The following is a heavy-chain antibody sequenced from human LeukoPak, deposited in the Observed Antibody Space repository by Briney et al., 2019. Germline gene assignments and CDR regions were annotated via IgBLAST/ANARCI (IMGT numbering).Heavy chain of an antibody. CDR1: GGTFSSYA. D-gene: IGHD2-2*01. Sequence: GASVKVSCKASGGTFSSYAISWVRQAPGQGLEWMGRIIPILGIANYAQKFQGRVTITADKSTSTAYMELSSLRSEDTAVYYCASGQYQLLMPHYYYYYGMDVWGQGTTVTVSS. CDR3: ASGQYQLLMPHYYYYYGMDV. J-gene: IGHJ6*02. V-gene: IGHV1-69*04. CDR2: IIPILGIA.